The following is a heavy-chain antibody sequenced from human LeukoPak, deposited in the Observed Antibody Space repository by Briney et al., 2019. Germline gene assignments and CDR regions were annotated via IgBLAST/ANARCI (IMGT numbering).Heavy chain of an antibody. J-gene: IGHJ4*02. CDR2: ISSSSSYI. Sequence: GGSLRLSCAASGFTFSSYSMNWVRQAPGKGLEWVSSISSSSSYIYYADSVKGRFTISRDNAKNSLYPQMNSLRAEDTAVYYCASPLGKNYDILTGYPDYWGQGTLVTVSS. CDR3: ASPLGKNYDILTGYPDY. CDR1: GFTFSSYS. V-gene: IGHV3-21*01. D-gene: IGHD3-9*01.